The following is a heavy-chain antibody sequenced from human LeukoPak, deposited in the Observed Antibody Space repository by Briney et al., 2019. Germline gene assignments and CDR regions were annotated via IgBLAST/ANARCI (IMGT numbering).Heavy chain of an antibody. J-gene: IGHJ5*02. CDR3: AKGVTTRLYNWFDP. Sequence: GGSLRLSCAASGFTFTSYAMSWVRQAPGKGLEWVSAISGSGGSTYYADSVKGRFTISRDNSKSTLFLQMNSLRAEDTAVYYCAKGVTTRLYNWFDPWGQGTLVTVSS. D-gene: IGHD4-17*01. CDR2: ISGSGGST. V-gene: IGHV3-23*01. CDR1: GFTFTSYA.